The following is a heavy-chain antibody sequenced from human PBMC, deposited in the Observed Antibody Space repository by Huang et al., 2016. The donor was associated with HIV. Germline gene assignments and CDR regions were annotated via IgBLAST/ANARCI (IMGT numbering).Heavy chain of an antibody. CDR3: ASTASYSGSYRGAFDI. D-gene: IGHD1-26*01. CDR1: GYSFSTYW. J-gene: IGHJ3*02. V-gene: IGHV5-51*03. Sequence: EVQLVQSGAEVKKPGESLKISCKGSGYSFSTYWIGGVRQMPGKGLEWRVMIFPGDSDTRYSPSFQGQVTISADKSISTAYLQWSSLKASDTAMYYCASTASYSGSYRGAFDIWGQGTMVTVSS. CDR2: IFPGDSDT.